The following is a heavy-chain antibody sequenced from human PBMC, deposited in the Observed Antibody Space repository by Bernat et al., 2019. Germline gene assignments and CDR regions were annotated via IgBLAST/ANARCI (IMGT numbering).Heavy chain of an antibody. Sequence: EVQLVESGGGLVKPGGSLRLSCAASGFTFSSYSMNWVRQAPGKGLEWVSSISSSRSYIYYADSVKGRFTSSRDNAKNSLYLQMNSLRAEDTAVYYVARSYCSGGSCYSRLFDYWGQGTLVTVSS. D-gene: IGHD2-15*01. CDR3: ARSYCSGGSCYSRLFDY. CDR1: GFTFSSYS. CDR2: ISSSRSYI. J-gene: IGHJ4*02. V-gene: IGHV3-21*01.